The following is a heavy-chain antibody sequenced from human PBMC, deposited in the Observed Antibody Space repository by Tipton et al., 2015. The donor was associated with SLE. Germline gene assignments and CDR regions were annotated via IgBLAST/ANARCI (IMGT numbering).Heavy chain of an antibody. CDR1: GGTFSNYA. CDR3: ARDALYCSGGSCISGPFDP. CDR2: IIPIFVTA. J-gene: IGHJ5*02. V-gene: IGHV1-69*01. Sequence: QSGAEVKKPGSSVKVSCKASGGTFSNYAISWVRQAPGQGLEWMGGIIPIFVTANYAQKFQGRVTITADESTSTVYMELSSLRSEDTAVYYCARDALYCSGGSCISGPFDPWGQGTLVTVSS. D-gene: IGHD2-15*01.